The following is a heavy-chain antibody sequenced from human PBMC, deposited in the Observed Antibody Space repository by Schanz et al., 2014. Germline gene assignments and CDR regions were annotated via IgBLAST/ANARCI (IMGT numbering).Heavy chain of an antibody. CDR3: ARDRDQWDGNFCDF. V-gene: IGHV1-18*04. J-gene: IGHJ4*02. Sequence: QVQLVQSGAEVKKPGASVKVSCKASGYTLTAYYMHWVRQAPGQGLEWMGWINGYNAHTNYAQKFQGRVTMTTDTSTSTVYMELRSLRPDDTAVYYCARDRDQWDGNFCDFWGQGTLVTVSS. CDR1: GYTLTAYY. CDR2: INGYNAHT. D-gene: IGHD1-26*01.